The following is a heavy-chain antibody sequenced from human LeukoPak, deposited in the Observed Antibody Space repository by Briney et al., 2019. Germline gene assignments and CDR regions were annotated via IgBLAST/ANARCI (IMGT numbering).Heavy chain of an antibody. CDR2: INHSGST. V-gene: IGHV4-34*01. J-gene: IGHJ5*02. CDR3: ARGRDYGDYIP. D-gene: IGHD4-17*01. CDR1: GGSISGYY. Sequence: PSETLSLTCAVYGGSISGYYWSWIRQPPGKGLEWIGEINHSGSTNYNPSLKSRVTISVDTSKNQFSLKLSSVTAADTAVYYCARGRDYGDYIPWGQGTLVTVSS.